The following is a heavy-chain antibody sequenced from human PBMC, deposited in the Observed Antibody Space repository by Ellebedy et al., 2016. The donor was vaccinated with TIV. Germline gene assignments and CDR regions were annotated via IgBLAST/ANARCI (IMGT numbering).Heavy chain of an antibody. CDR1: GYSFTSYW. J-gene: IGHJ4*02. D-gene: IGHD6-19*01. CDR3: ARRGGGWPLDY. Sequence: PGGSLRLSCEGSGYSFTSYWIAWVRQMPGKGLEWMGLVYPADSDTRYSPSSRGQVTISADKSINTAYLQWSSLKASDSAIYYSARRGGGWPLDYWGQGTLVTVSS. V-gene: IGHV5-51*01. CDR2: VYPADSDT.